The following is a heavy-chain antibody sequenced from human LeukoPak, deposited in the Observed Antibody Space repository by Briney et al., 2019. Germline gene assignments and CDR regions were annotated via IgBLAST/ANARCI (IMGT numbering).Heavy chain of an antibody. V-gene: IGHV1-2*02. D-gene: IGHD3-10*01. CDR1: GYTFTSYG. J-gene: IGHJ4*02. CDR2: INPDSGGT. CDR3: ARDLGFGELQGAFDY. Sequence: ASVKVSCKASGYTFTSYGISWVRQAPGQGLEWMGWINPDSGGTNYAQKFQGRVTMTRDTSISTAYMELSRLRSDDTAVYYCARDLGFGELQGAFDYWGQGTLVTVSS.